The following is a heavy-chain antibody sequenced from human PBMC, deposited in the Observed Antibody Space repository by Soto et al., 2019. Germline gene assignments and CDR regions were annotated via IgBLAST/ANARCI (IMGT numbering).Heavy chain of an antibody. J-gene: IGHJ4*02. CDR2: ISAYNGNT. V-gene: IGHV1-18*01. CDR1: GYTFTSYG. CDR3: ARDAAAGTLDY. D-gene: IGHD6-13*01. Sequence: QVQLVQSGAEVKKPGASVKVSCKASGYTFTSYGISWVRQAPGQGLEWMGWISAYNGNTNHAQNRQGRVTVPTDTSTSTAYMERRSLRSDDTAVYYCARDAAAGTLDYWGQGTLVTVSS.